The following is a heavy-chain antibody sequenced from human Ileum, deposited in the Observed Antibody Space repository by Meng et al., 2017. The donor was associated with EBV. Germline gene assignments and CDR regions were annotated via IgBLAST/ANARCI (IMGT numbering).Heavy chain of an antibody. CDR1: GDSISNSDYY. D-gene: IGHD3-10*01. J-gene: IGHJ4*02. CDR2: IYRSGST. CDR3: ARDPAYPRGLFDS. V-gene: IGHV4-39*07. Sequence: QQHRQGPGPRPGKPAETLSPTCTVAGDSISNSDYYWDWIRQSPGKGLEWIASIYRSGSTYYDPSLKSRVTISLDTSKNQFSLKLSSVTAADTAVYYCARDPAYPRGLFDSWGQGTLVTVSS.